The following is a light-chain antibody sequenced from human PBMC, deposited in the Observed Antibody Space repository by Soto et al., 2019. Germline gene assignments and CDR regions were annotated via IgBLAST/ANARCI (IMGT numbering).Light chain of an antibody. CDR3: QQYNAWPWT. CDR1: QSVSSN. J-gene: IGKJ1*01. CDR2: GAS. V-gene: IGKV3-15*01. Sequence: EIVMTQSPATLSVSPGERATLSCRASQSVSSNLAWYQQKPGQAPRLLFYGASTRATGIPARFSGSGSGTEFTLTISSLQSEDFAVYYCQQYNAWPWTF.